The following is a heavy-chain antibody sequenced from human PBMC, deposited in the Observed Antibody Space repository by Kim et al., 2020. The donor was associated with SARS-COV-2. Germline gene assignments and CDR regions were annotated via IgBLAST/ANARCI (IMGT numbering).Heavy chain of an antibody. Sequence: GSITTYADSVKGRFTISRDNAKNTLDLQINSLRAEDTSVYYCSRGLSYWGQGTLVTVSS. CDR3: SRGLSY. J-gene: IGHJ4*02. V-gene: IGHV3-74*01. D-gene: IGHD2-21*02. CDR2: GSIT.